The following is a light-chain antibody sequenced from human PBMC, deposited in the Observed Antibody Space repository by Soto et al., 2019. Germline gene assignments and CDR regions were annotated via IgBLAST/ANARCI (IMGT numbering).Light chain of an antibody. V-gene: IGKV1-5*03. CDR3: HQYNGWPRT. Sequence: DIQMTQSPSTLSGSVGDRVTITCRASQTISSWSAWYQQKPGKAPKLLIYKASTLKSGVPSRFSGSGSGTEFTLTITSLQSEDFAVYYCHQYNGWPRTFGQGTKVDIK. CDR1: QTISSW. CDR2: KAS. J-gene: IGKJ1*01.